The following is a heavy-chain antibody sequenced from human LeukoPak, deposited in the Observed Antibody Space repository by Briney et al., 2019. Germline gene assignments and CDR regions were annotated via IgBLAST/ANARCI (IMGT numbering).Heavy chain of an antibody. V-gene: IGHV3-9*01. D-gene: IGHD1-26*01. J-gene: IGHJ3*02. CDR1: GFTFSNYA. Sequence: GGSLRLSCAASGFTFSNYAMHWVRQAPGKGLEWVSGISWNSGSIGYADSVKGRFTISRDNAKNSLYLQMNSLRAEDTALYYCAKDIGSGSYYRDAFDIWGQGTMVTVSS. CDR3: AKDIGSGSYYRDAFDI. CDR2: ISWNSGSI.